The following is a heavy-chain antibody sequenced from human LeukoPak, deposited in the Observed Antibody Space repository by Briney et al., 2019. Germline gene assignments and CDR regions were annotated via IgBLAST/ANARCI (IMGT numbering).Heavy chain of an antibody. Sequence: GASVKVSCKASGGTFSSYAISWVRQAPGQGLEWMGGIIPIFGTANYAQKFQGRVTITADESTSTAYMELSSLRSEDTAVYYCARGGDRYVFWGGYNNWFDPGGRGPLVPVPS. CDR3: ARGGDRYVFWGGYNNWFDP. V-gene: IGHV1-69*13. D-gene: IGHD3-3*01. J-gene: IGHJ5*02. CDR1: GGTFSSYA. CDR2: IIPIFGTA.